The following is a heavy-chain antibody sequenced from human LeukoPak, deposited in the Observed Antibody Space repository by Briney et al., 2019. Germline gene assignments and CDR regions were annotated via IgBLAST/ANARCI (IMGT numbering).Heavy chain of an antibody. J-gene: IGHJ4*02. CDR2: FYNGVNT. Sequence: PGGSLRLSCAASGFSVSTDYMGWVRQAPGKGLEWVSVFYNGVNTYSADSVKGRFTISRDNSRNTLDLQMNSLRAEDTALYYCVRCDSSNWHGIDYWGQGTLVTVSS. CDR3: VRCDSSNWHGIDY. CDR1: GFSVSTDY. V-gene: IGHV3-53*01. D-gene: IGHD6-13*01.